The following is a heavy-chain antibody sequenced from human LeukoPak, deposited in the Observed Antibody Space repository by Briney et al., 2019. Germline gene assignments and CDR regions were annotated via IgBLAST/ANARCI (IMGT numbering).Heavy chain of an antibody. J-gene: IGHJ4*02. D-gene: IGHD5-12*01. CDR2: IKQDGSGK. V-gene: IGHV3-7*01. Sequence: PGGSLRLSCEGSGFTFSTSWMHWVRQAPGKGLEWVANIKQDGSGKYYVDSVKGRFTISRDNAKNSLYLQMNSLRVEDTAVYYCARCVMGYSGYDLDYWGQGTLVTVSS. CDR3: ARCVMGYSGYDLDY. CDR1: GFTFSTSW.